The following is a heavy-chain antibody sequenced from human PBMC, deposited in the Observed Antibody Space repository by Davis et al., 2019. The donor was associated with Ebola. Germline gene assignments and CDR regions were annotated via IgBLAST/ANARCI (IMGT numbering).Heavy chain of an antibody. D-gene: IGHD2-2*01. J-gene: IGHJ6*02. CDR3: ARGRSSTSIYFYYYYGMDV. V-gene: IGHV3-33*01. Sequence: PGGSLRLSCAASGFSFSNYGMHWVRQAPGKGLEWVAVICYDGSKNYYADSVKGRFTISSDNSKNTLYLQMNSLRAEDTAVYYCARGRSSTSIYFYYYYGMDVWGQGTTVTVSS. CDR2: ICYDGSKN. CDR1: GFSFSNYG.